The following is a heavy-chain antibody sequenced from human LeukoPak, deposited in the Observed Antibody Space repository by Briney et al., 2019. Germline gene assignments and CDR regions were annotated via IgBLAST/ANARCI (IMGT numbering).Heavy chain of an antibody. J-gene: IGHJ4*02. V-gene: IGHV1-2*06. CDR1: GYTLTVYY. D-gene: IGHD6-19*01. Sequence: ASVKVSCKASGYTLTVYYMHWVRQAPGQGLEWMGRINPNSGGTNYAQKFQGRVTMTRDTSISTAYMELSRLRSDDTAVYYCARSISSGWYSLDYWGQGTLVTVSS. CDR2: INPNSGGT. CDR3: ARSISSGWYSLDY.